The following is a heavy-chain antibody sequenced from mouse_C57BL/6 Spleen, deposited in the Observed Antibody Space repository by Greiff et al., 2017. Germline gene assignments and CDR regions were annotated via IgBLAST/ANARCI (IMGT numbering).Heavy chain of an antibody. J-gene: IGHJ4*01. V-gene: IGHV1-80*01. CDR3: AKDRTGGMDY. CDR1: GYAFSSYW. D-gene: IGHD3-2*01. CDR2: IYPGDGDT. Sequence: VKLVESGAELVKPGASVKISCKASGYAFSSYWMNWVKQRPGKGLEWIGKIYPGDGDTNYNQKFKGKATLTADKSSSTAYMQLSSLTSEDSAVYFCAKDRTGGMDYWGQGTSVTVSS.